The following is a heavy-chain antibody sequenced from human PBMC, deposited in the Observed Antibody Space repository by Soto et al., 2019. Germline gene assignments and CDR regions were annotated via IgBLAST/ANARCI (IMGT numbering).Heavy chain of an antibody. CDR2: IYHSGST. V-gene: IGHV4-4*02. Sequence: QVQLQESGPGLVKPSGTLSLTCGVSGGSIRSNKWWSWVRQPPGKGLEWIGEIYHSGSTNYNPSHKSRVTISEDKSKNQYPLKWNSVTAADTAVYYGARWGDWMQQVLWGQGTLVTISS. CDR1: GGSIRSNKW. D-gene: IGHD5-18*01. CDR3: ARWGDWMQQVL. J-gene: IGHJ4*02.